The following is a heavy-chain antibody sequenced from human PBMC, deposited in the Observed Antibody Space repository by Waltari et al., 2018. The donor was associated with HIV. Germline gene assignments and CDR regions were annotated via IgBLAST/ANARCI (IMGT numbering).Heavy chain of an antibody. D-gene: IGHD1-26*01. J-gene: IGHJ4*02. CDR1: GFPFSTYN. CDR2: ISGSSHFI. Sequence: EVQLVASGGGLVKPGETLRPSCAASGFPFSTYNLKWLRQAPGKGLEWVSSISGSSHFIYYADLVKGRFTISRDNAKNSLYLQMSSLRAEDTAVYYCARGLGSHFDYWGQGTLVTVSS. CDR3: ARGLGSHFDY. V-gene: IGHV3-21*02.